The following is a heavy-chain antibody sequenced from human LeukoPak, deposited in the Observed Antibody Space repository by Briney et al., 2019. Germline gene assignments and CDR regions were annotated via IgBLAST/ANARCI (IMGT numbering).Heavy chain of an antibody. Sequence: GASVKVSCKASGYTFTSYDINWVRQATGQGLEWMGWINPNGGNTGYAQKFQGRVTMTRNTSISTAYMELSSLRSEDTAVYYCARREGRYYYGSGSRPGWFDPWGQGTLVTVSS. D-gene: IGHD3-10*01. CDR3: ARREGRYYYGSGSRPGWFDP. J-gene: IGHJ5*02. CDR2: INPNGGNT. CDR1: GYTFTSYD. V-gene: IGHV1-8*01.